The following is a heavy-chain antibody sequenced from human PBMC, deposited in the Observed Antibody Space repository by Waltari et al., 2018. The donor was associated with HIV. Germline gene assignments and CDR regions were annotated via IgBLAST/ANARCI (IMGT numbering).Heavy chain of an antibody. V-gene: IGHV4-39*07. CDR3: ASNFWSGYGFDY. J-gene: IGHJ4*02. D-gene: IGHD3-3*01. CDR1: GGSISSSSYY. Sequence: QLQLQESGPGLVKPSETLSLTCTVSGGSISSSSYYWGWIRQPPGKGLEWIGSIYYSGSTYYNPSLKSRVTISVDTSKNQFSLKLSSVTAADTAVYYCASNFWSGYGFDYWGQGTLVTVSS. CDR2: IYYSGST.